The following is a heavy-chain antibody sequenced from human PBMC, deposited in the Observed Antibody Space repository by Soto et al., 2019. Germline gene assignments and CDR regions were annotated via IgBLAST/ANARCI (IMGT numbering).Heavy chain of an antibody. D-gene: IGHD6-13*01. Sequence: QLQLQESGPGLVKPSETLSLTCTVSGGSISSSSYYWGWIRQPPGKGLEWIGSIYYSGSTYYNPSLKSRVTISVDTSKNQFSLKLSSVTAADTAVYYCARRRQQLVRSEDWFDPWGQGTLVTVSS. CDR2: IYYSGST. V-gene: IGHV4-39*01. J-gene: IGHJ5*02. CDR1: GGSISSSSYY. CDR3: ARRRQQLVRSEDWFDP.